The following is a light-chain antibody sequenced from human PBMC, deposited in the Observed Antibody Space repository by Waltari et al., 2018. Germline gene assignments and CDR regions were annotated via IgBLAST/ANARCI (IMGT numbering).Light chain of an antibody. CDR3: MQALQTPLT. Sequence: DIVMTQSPLSLPVTPGEPASISCRSRQSLLHRNGYNYLDWYLQKSGQSPQLLMYLGSSRASGVPDRFSGSGSGTDFTLKISRVEAEDVGVYYCMQALQTPLTFGGGTKVEIK. V-gene: IGKV2-28*01. CDR1: QSLLHRNGYNY. CDR2: LGS. J-gene: IGKJ4*01.